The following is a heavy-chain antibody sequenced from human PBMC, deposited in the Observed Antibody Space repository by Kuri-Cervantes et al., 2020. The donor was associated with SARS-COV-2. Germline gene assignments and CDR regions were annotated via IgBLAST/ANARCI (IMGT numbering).Heavy chain of an antibody. Sequence: SVKVSCKASGGTFSSYAISWVRQAPGQGLEWMGGIIPIFGTANYAQKFQGRVTITTDESTSTAHMELSSLRSEDTAVYYCARVGGDEPTFDYWGQGTLVTVSS. D-gene: IGHD2-21*01. J-gene: IGHJ4*02. CDR1: GGTFSSYA. CDR2: IIPIFGTA. V-gene: IGHV1-69*05. CDR3: ARVGGDEPTFDY.